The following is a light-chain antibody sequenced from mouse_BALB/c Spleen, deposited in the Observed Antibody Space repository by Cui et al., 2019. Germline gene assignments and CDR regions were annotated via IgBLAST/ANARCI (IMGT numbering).Light chain of an antibody. CDR3: ALWYSNPSFI. Sequence: QAVVTQESALTTSPGETVTLTCRSSTGAVTTSNYANWDQEKPDHLFTGLIGGTNNRAPGVPARFSGSLIGDKAALTITGAQTEDEAIYFCALWYSNPSFIFGSGTKVTVL. J-gene: IGLJ3*01. CDR1: TGAVTTSNY. CDR2: GTN. V-gene: IGLV1*01.